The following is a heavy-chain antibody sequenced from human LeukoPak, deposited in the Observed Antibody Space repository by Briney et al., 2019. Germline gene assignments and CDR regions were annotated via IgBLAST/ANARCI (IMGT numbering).Heavy chain of an antibody. CDR1: GGSFSGYY. V-gene: IGHV4-34*01. D-gene: IGHD2-2*02. CDR3: ARGFGGYCSSTSCYRHWFDP. CDR2: INHSGST. J-gene: IGHJ5*02. Sequence: SETLSLTCAVYGGSFSGYYWSWLRQPPGKGLEWIGEINHSGSTNYNPSLKSRVTISVDTSKNQFSLKLSSVTAADTAVYYCARGFGGYCSSTSCYRHWFDPWGQGTLVTVSS.